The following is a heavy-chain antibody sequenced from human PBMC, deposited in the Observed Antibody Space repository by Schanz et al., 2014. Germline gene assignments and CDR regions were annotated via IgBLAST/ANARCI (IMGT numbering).Heavy chain of an antibody. J-gene: IGHJ3*01. CDR3: ARDGGRDGYNLAFDV. D-gene: IGHD5-12*01. Sequence: VQLVESGGGLVQPGGSLRLSCAASGYTFSSNAMSWVRQAPGKGLEWVAIISLDGSNQYYADSVKGRFIISRDSSKNTLFLQMNSLRAEDTAVYFCARDGGRDGYNLAFDVWGQGTLVTVSS. CDR2: ISLDGSNQ. V-gene: IGHV3-30*03. CDR1: GYTFSSNA.